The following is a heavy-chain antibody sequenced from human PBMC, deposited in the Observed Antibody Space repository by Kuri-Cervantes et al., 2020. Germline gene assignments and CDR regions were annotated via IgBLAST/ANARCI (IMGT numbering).Heavy chain of an antibody. CDR2: IKNKIDGGTT. CDR3: TTDLWFGELLSDY. CDR1: GFIFSNDW. V-gene: IGHV3-15*01. D-gene: IGHD3-10*01. Sequence: GGSLRLSCAASGFIFSNDWMSWVRQAPGKGLEWVGRIKNKIDGGTTDYAAPVKGRFTISRDDSKNTLYLQMNSLKTEDTAVYYCTTDLWFGELLSDYWGQGTLVTVSS. J-gene: IGHJ4*02.